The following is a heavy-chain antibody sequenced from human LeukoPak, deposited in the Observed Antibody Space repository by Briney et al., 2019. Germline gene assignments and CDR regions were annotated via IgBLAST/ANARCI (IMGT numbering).Heavy chain of an antibody. J-gene: IGHJ4*02. CDR3: ARGLDCRSTSCYLDN. CDR2: IKQDGSEK. CDR1: GFTFTKYW. V-gene: IGHV3-7*01. Sequence: GGSLRLSCAASGFTFTKYWMTWVRQAPGRGLEWVANIKQDGSEKFYVDSVKGRFTISRDNAKNPLDLQINSLGAEDTAVYYCARGLDCRSTSCYLDNWGQGTLVTVSS. D-gene: IGHD2-2*01.